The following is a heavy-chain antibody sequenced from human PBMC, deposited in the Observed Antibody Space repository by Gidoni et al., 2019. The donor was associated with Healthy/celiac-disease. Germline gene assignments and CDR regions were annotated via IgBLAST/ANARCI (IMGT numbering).Heavy chain of an antibody. D-gene: IGHD3-9*01. CDR2: IYSGGST. J-gene: IGHJ6*02. V-gene: IGHV3-53*04. CDR3: ASTLKYYDILTGYYKPSYYYYGMDV. CDR1: GFTVGSNY. Sequence: EVQLVESGGCLVQPGGSLRLPCAASGFTVGSNYMNWVRRAPGKGLEWVSVIYSGGSTYYADAVKGRFTISRQNSKNTLYLQMNSLRAEDTAVYYCASTLKYYDILTGYYKPSYYYYGMDVWGQGTTVTVSS.